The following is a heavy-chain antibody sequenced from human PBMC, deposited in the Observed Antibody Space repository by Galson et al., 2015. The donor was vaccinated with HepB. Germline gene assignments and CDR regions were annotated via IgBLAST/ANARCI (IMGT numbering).Heavy chain of an antibody. CDR2: ISGSGGRT. J-gene: IGHJ4*02. V-gene: IGHV3-23*01. Sequence: SLRLSCAASGFTFSSYAMSWVRQAPGKGLEWVSSISGSGGRTYHADSVKGRFTISRDNPKNTLYLQMNSLRAEDTAIYYCAKDEVKDWEIWYYFDHWGQGTLVTVSS. D-gene: IGHD3/OR15-3a*01. CDR1: GFTFSSYA. CDR3: AKDEVKDWEIWYYFDH.